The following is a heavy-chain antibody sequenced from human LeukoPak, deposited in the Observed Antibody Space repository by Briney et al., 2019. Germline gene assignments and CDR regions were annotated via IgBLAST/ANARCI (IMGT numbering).Heavy chain of an antibody. D-gene: IGHD6-19*01. Sequence: GSLRLSCAASGFTFSGYGMHWVRQAPGEGLEWVAVIWYDGSKAYYVDSVEGRFTISRDNSKNTLYLQMNSLRVDDTGVYYCARFEGLVAGLDQWGRGTLVTVSS. CDR1: GFTFSGYG. CDR3: ARFEGLVAGLDQ. J-gene: IGHJ5*02. CDR2: IWYDGSKA. V-gene: IGHV3-33*01.